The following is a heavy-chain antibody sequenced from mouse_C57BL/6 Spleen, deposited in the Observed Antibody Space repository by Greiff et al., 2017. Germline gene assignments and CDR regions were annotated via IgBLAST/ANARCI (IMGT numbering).Heavy chain of an antibody. D-gene: IGHD1-1*01. CDR2: ISYDGSN. Sequence: EVKLQESGPGLVKPSQSLSLTCSVTGYSITSGYYWNWIRQFPGNKLEWMGYISYDGSNNYNPSLKNRISITRDTSKNQFFLKLNSVTTEDTATYYCARATVRDWYFDVWGTGTTVTVSS. V-gene: IGHV3-6*01. CDR3: ARATVRDWYFDV. J-gene: IGHJ1*03. CDR1: GYSITSGYY.